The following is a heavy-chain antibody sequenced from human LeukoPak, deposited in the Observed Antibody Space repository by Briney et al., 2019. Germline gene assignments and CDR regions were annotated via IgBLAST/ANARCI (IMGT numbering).Heavy chain of an antibody. J-gene: IGHJ4*02. CDR1: GFTFSSSS. V-gene: IGHV3-23*01. CDR2: ISGRGGST. Sequence: PSGSLCLSCAASGFTFSSSSRGWVRQAPGKGLEWVSDISGRGGSTDYADSVKGRFTISRDNSKNTLYLQMNSLRAEDTAVYYCAKRGRDQLLCYSDYGGKGTLVTVSS. CDR3: AKRGRDQLLCYSDY. D-gene: IGHD1-26*01.